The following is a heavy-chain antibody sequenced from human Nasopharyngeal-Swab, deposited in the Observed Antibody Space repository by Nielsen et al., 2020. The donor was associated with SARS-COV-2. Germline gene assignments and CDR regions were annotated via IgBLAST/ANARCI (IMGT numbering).Heavy chain of an antibody. V-gene: IGHV3-66*01. CDR3: ARDSYYYDSSGYYRYYYYYGMDV. CDR1: GFTVYSSY. Sequence: GGPLRVSCLASGFTVYSSYMGWSHQAPGKGLEWVSVINSGSSTYYADSVKGRFTISIDNSKNTLYLQMNSLRAEDTAVYYCARDSYYYDSSGYYRYYYYYGMDVWGQGTTVTVSS. D-gene: IGHD3-22*01. J-gene: IGHJ6*02. CDR2: INSGSST.